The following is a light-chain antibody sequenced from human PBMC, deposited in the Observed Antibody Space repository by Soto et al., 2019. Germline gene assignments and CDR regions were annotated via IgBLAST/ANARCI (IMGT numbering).Light chain of an antibody. CDR3: QQSYNGRT. V-gene: IGKV1-39*01. J-gene: IGKJ1*01. CDR2: AAS. Sequence: DMQLTQSQSSLSACVGDRLPITGRASQSISSYLNWYQQKPGKAPKLLIYAASSLQSGVPSRFSGGGSGTDFTLTISSLQPEDIATYYCQQSYNGRTFGQGTKVDI. CDR1: QSISSY.